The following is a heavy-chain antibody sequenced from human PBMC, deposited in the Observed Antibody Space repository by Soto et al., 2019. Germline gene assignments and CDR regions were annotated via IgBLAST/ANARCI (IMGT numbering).Heavy chain of an antibody. CDR1: GLTFRNDW. J-gene: IGHJ4*02. V-gene: IGHV3-7*03. D-gene: IGHD4-17*01. Sequence: GGSLRLSCAGSGLTFRNDWLSWVRQAPGKGLEWVANINQDGSERYYVDSVRGRFTISRDNVENSLYLQLNSLRPEDAAVYYCAVYGYGVSAAAYWGQGTLVTVSS. CDR3: AVYGYGVSAAAY. CDR2: INQDGSER.